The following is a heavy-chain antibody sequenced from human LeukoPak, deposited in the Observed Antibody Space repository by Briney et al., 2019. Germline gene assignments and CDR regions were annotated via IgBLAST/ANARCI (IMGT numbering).Heavy chain of an antibody. D-gene: IGHD6-19*01. CDR3: ARGDSSGWPYYYYYGMDV. Sequence: RASVKVSCKASGYTFTGYYMYWVRQAPGQGLEWMGWINPDSGGTNYAQKFQGRVTMTRDTSISTAYMELSRLRSDDTAVYYCARGDSSGWPYYYYYGMDVWGQGTTVTVSS. CDR1: GYTFTGYY. CDR2: INPDSGGT. V-gene: IGHV1-2*02. J-gene: IGHJ6*02.